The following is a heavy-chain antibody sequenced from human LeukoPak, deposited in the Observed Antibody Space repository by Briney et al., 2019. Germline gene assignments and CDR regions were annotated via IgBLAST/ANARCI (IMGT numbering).Heavy chain of an antibody. CDR1: GFTFSSYA. J-gene: IGHJ4*02. CDR3: ARSLIAEFDY. D-gene: IGHD3-16*01. V-gene: IGHV3-30*04. Sequence: GGSLRLSCAASGFTFSSYAMHWVRQAPGKGLEWVAVISYGGSNKYYADSVKGRFTISRDNSKNTLYLQMNSLRAEDTAVYYCARSLIAEFDYWGQGTLVTVSS. CDR2: ISYGGSNK.